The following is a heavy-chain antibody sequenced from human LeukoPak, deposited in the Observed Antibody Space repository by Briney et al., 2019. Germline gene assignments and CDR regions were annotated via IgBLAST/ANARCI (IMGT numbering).Heavy chain of an antibody. J-gene: IGHJ4*02. CDR3: TTGIRGD. CDR2: IQSKTDGGKT. V-gene: IGHV3-15*07. Sequence: GGSLRLSCAASGFIVTNAWMNWVRQAPGKGLEWVGRIQSKTDGGKTDYAAPVKGRFTISRDDSKNTLYLQMNSLKTGDTAIYYCTTGIRGDWGQGTLVTVSS. D-gene: IGHD3-3*02. CDR1: GFIVTNAW.